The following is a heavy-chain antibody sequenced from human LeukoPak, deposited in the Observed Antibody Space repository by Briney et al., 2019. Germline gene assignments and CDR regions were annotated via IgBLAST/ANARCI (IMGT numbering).Heavy chain of an antibody. V-gene: IGHV3-73*01. CDR3: TRRAQWNYPFDY. Sequence: GGSLRLSCAASGFTLSGSAMHWVRQASGKGLEWVGRIRSKAHNYATTYAASVKGRFTISRDDSKNTAYLQMNSLKTEDTAVYYCTRRAQWNYPFDYWGQGTLVTVSS. J-gene: IGHJ4*02. CDR2: IRSKAHNYAT. CDR1: GFTLSGSA. D-gene: IGHD1-7*01.